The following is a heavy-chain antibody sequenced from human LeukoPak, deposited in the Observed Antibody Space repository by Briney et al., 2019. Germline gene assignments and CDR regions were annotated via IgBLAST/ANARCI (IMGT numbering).Heavy chain of an antibody. CDR1: GYTFTGYY. D-gene: IGHD4-11*01. V-gene: IGHV1-2*02. CDR2: INPKTGGT. J-gene: IGHJ6*03. CDR3: ARGSSKYAFGHYMDV. Sequence: ASVKVSFKASGYTFTGYYIHWARQAPGQGLEWVGWINPKTGGTNYAQKFLDRVTMTTDMSTSTAYMELIRLRSRDTAVYFCARGSSKYAFGHYMDVWGKGTTIIVSS.